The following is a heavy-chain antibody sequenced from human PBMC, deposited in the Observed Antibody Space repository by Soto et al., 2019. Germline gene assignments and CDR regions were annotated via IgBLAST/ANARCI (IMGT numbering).Heavy chain of an antibody. D-gene: IGHD3-16*01. CDR1: GGSIISSSYY. CDR2: IYYSGST. CDR3: ARRRITFGGDEKNDY. V-gene: IGHV4-39*01. J-gene: IGHJ4*02. Sequence: PSETLSLTCTVSGGSIISSSYYWGWIRQPPGKGLEWIGSIYYSGSTYYNPSLKSRVTISVDTSKNQFSLKLSSVTAADTAVYYCARRRITFGGDEKNDYWGQGTLLTVSS.